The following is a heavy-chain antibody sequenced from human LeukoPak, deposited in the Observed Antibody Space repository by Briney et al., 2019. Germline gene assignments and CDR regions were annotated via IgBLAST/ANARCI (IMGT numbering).Heavy chain of an antibody. Sequence: GGSLRLSCAASGFTFSSYDMSWVRQAPGKGLEWVSAITNSGDSTYYADSVKGRFTISRDNSKNTLYLQMNSLRAEDTAVYYGGKVGGGGFDSWGQGTLVTVSS. CDR2: ITNSGDST. J-gene: IGHJ4*02. V-gene: IGHV3-23*01. CDR1: GFTFSSYD. D-gene: IGHD3-16*01. CDR3: GKVGGGGFDS.